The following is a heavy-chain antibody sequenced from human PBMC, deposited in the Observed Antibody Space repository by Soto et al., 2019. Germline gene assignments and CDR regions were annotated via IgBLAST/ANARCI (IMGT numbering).Heavy chain of an antibody. J-gene: IGHJ4*02. CDR1: GFTFSSYG. D-gene: IGHD3-10*01. Sequence: QVQLVESGGGVVQPGRSLRLSCAASGFTFSSYGMHWVRQAPGKGLEWVAAIIYDGSTKYYADSVKGRFTISRDNSKSTLYLQMISLRAEDTAVYYCAKDRMGAGVRGYFDYWGQGTLVTVSS. CDR2: IIYDGSTK. V-gene: IGHV3-30*18. CDR3: AKDRMGAGVRGYFDY.